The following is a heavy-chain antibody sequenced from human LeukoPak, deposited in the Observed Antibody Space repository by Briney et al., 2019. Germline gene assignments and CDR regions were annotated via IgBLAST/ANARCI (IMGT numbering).Heavy chain of an antibody. D-gene: IGHD3-10*01. CDR2: IYTSGST. CDR3: AREVRGVIITGGDAFDI. Sequence: PLGTLSLTCTVSGGSISSYYWSWIRQPAGKGLEWIGRIYTSGSTNYNPSLKSRVTMSVDTSKNQFSLKLSSVTAADTAVYYCAREVRGVIITGGDAFDIWGQGTMVTVSS. CDR1: GGSISSYY. V-gene: IGHV4-4*07. J-gene: IGHJ3*02.